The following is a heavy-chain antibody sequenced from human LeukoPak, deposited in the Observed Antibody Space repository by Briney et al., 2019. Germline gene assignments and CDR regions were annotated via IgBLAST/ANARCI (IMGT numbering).Heavy chain of an antibody. V-gene: IGHV3-21*01. CDR1: EFTFSSYS. D-gene: IGHD1-26*01. J-gene: IGHJ4*02. Sequence: GGSLRLSCAASEFTFSSYSMNWVRQAPGKGLEWVSSISSSSTYMYYADSVRGRFTISRDNAKSSLYLQMNSLRAEDTAVYYCARDPPGSYYGSYWGQGTLVTVSS. CDR2: ISSSSTYM. CDR3: ARDPPGSYYGSY.